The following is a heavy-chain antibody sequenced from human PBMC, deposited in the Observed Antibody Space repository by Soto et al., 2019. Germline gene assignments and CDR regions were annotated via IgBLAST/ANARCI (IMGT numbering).Heavy chain of an antibody. V-gene: IGHV4-59*01. CDR3: ARSADSSGWYPYYFDY. J-gene: IGHJ4*02. Sequence: SETLSLTCTVSGGSISSYYWSWIRQPPGKGLEWIGYIYYSGSTNYNPSLKSRVTISVDTSKNQFSLKLSSVTAADTAVYYCARSADSSGWYPYYFDYWGQGTLVTVSS. D-gene: IGHD6-19*01. CDR2: IYYSGST. CDR1: GGSISSYY.